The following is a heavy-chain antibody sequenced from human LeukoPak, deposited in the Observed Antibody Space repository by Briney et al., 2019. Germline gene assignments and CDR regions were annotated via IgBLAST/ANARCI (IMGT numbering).Heavy chain of an antibody. Sequence: PSETLSLTCTVSGVSISSYYWSWIRQPPGKGLEWIGYIYYSGSTNYNPSLKSRVTISVDTSKNQFSLKLSSVTAADTAVYYCARDRGGYSSSFDWFDPWGQGTLVTVSS. V-gene: IGHV4-59*01. CDR2: IYYSGST. J-gene: IGHJ5*02. CDR1: GVSISSYY. CDR3: ARDRGGYSSSFDWFDP. D-gene: IGHD6-13*01.